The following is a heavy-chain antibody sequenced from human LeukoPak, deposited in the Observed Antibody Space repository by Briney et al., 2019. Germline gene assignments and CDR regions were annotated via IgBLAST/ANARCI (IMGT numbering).Heavy chain of an antibody. V-gene: IGHV3-48*01. CDR3: AREQQWLVYMDV. Sequence: PGGSLRLSCAAPGFTFSSYSMNWVRQAPGKGLEWVSYISSSSSTIYYADSVKGRFTISRDNAKNSLYLQMNSLRAEDTAVYYCAREQQWLVYMDVWGKGTTVTVSS. CDR2: ISSSSSTI. D-gene: IGHD6-19*01. J-gene: IGHJ6*03. CDR1: GFTFSSYS.